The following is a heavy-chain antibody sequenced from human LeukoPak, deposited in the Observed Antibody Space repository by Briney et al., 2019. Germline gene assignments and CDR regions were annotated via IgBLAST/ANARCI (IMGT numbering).Heavy chain of an antibody. CDR2: ARNKANSHTT. D-gene: IGHD3-22*01. J-gene: IGHJ4*02. Sequence: QAGGSLRLSCTASGFTFGDYAMSWFRQAPGKGLEWVGRARNKANSHTTEYAASVKGRFIISRDDSKSSLYLQMNSLKTEDTAVYFCARRGFSDSRGYYPDFDYWGRGTLVTVSS. CDR1: GFTFGDYA. V-gene: IGHV3-72*01. CDR3: ARRGFSDSRGYYPDFDY.